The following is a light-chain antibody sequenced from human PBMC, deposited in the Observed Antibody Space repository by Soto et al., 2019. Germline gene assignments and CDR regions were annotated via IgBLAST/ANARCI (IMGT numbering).Light chain of an antibody. Sequence: QSVLTQPPSASGTPGQRVTISCSGNISYIGSNTVNCYQQPPGAAPKLLIWITDQRPSGFPDRFSGSKSGTSASLAINWLQSDDEAEYSRATWDDCLNVPVFGEGTKVTV. CDR1: ISYIGSNT. CDR2: ITD. J-gene: IGLJ3*02. CDR3: ATWDDCLNVPV. V-gene: IGLV1-44*01.